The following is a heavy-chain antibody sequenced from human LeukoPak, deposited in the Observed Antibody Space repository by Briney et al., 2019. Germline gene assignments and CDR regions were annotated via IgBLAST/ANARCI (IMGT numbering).Heavy chain of an antibody. CDR1: GFTFSDYS. V-gene: IGHV3-48*04. Sequence: GGSLRLSCAASGFTFSDYSMNWVRQAPGKGLDWVSYISNSGNTIYYADSVKGRFTISRDNAKNSLYLQINSLRAEDTAVYYCASMTTYCGGDCYFFDYWGQGTLVTVSS. CDR3: ASMTTYCGGDCYFFDY. CDR2: ISNSGNTI. D-gene: IGHD2-21*02. J-gene: IGHJ4*02.